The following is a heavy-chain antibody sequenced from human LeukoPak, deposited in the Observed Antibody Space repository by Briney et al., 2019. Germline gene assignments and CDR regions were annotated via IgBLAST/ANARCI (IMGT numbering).Heavy chain of an antibody. Sequence: GGSLRLSCAASGFTFSSYAMSWVRQAPGKGLEWVSAISGSGDSTYYADSVKGRFTISRDNSKNTLYLQMNNLRAEDTAVYYCSKGYNWNSEYPGVTHCWGQGTLVTVSS. D-gene: IGHD1-7*01. CDR1: GFTFSSYA. J-gene: IGHJ4*02. CDR3: SKGYNWNSEYPGVTHC. CDR2: ISGSGDST. V-gene: IGHV3-23*01.